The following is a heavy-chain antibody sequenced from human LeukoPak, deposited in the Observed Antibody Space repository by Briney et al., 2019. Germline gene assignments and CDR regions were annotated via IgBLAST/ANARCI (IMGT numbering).Heavy chain of an antibody. Sequence: SETLSLTCTVSGGSISSYYWSWIRQPPGKGLEWIGYIYYSGSTNYNPSLKSRVTISVDTAKNQFSLKLCSVTAADTAVYYCARVSAHYYDSSGIPARLFDYWGQGTLVTVSS. J-gene: IGHJ4*02. D-gene: IGHD3-22*01. CDR3: ARVSAHYYDSSGIPARLFDY. CDR1: GGSISSYY. V-gene: IGHV4-59*01. CDR2: IYYSGST.